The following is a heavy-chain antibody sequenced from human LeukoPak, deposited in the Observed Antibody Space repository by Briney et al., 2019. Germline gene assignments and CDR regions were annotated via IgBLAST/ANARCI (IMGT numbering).Heavy chain of an antibody. CDR3: ARDDSCSGGSCYSAHYYYGMDV. V-gene: IGHV4-59*12. D-gene: IGHD2-15*01. CDR2: IYYSGST. CDR1: GGSISSYY. J-gene: IGHJ6*02. Sequence: SETLSLTCTVSGGSISSYYWSWIRQPPGKGLEWIGYIYYSGSTNYNPSLKSRVTISVDTSKNQFSLKLSSVTAADTAVYYCARDDSCSGGSCYSAHYYYGMDVWGQGTTVTVSS.